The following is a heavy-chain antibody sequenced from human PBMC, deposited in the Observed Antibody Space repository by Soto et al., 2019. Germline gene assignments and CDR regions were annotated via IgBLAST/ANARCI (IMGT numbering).Heavy chain of an antibody. Sequence: GGSLRLSCAASGLTFSSYAMHWIRQATGKGLEWVAYMSSSGDYINYGISVKGRFTISRDNAKNSLYLQMNSLRAEDTAVYYYARAPYYYDSSGYWAYWGQGTLVTVSS. CDR1: GLTFSSYA. D-gene: IGHD3-22*01. J-gene: IGHJ4*02. CDR2: MSSSGDYI. V-gene: IGHV3-21*05. CDR3: ARAPYYYDSSGYWAY.